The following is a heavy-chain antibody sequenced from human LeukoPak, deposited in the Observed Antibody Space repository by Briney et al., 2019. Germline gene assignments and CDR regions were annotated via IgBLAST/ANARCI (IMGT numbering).Heavy chain of an antibody. CDR1: GYTFTIYN. D-gene: IGHD1-26*01. V-gene: IGHV1-46*01. CDR2: INPSDGAT. Sequence: ASVKVSCKASGYTFTIYNIHWVRQAPGQGLEWMGMINPSDGATTYAQRFQGRLTMTRDMSTTTVYMDLCSLRSEDTAVDFCGREKRGGLSVSLVGLFATYYTYYYMDVWGRGTMVTVSS. J-gene: IGHJ6*03. CDR3: GREKRGGLSVSLVGLFATYYTYYYMDV.